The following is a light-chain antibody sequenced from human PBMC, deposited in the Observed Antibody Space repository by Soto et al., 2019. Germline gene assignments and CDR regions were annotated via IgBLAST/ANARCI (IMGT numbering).Light chain of an antibody. CDR3: VSYTSSTTYV. Sequence: QSVLTQPASVSDSPGQSITISCTGTSSDVGGSNFVSWYRQHPGEPPKLIIYDVANRPSGVSNRFSGSKSGSTASLIISRLQTEDEADYYCVSYTSSTTYVFGTGTKVTVL. CDR2: DVA. V-gene: IGLV2-14*03. J-gene: IGLJ1*01. CDR1: SSDVGGSNF.